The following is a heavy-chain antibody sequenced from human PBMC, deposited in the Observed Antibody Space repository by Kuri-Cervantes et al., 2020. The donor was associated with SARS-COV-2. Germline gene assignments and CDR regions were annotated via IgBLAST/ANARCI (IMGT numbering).Heavy chain of an antibody. J-gene: IGHJ4*02. D-gene: IGHD3-22*01. CDR2: ISHDGSNK. CDR3: ARGGRDSSGHYYHPPPYYFDY. V-gene: IGHV3-30-3*01. Sequence: GESLKISCAASGFTFSSYAMHWVRQAPGKGLEWVAVISHDGSNKYYADSVKGRFTISRDNSKNTLYLQMNSLRAEDTAVYYCARGGRDSSGHYYHPPPYYFDYWGQGTLVTVSS. CDR1: GFTFSSYA.